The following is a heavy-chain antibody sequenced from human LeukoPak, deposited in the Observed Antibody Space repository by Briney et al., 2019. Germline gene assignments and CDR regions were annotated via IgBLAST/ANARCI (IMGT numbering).Heavy chain of an antibody. CDR2: IIPILGIA. CDR3: ARDREYSSGWYFYFDY. D-gene: IGHD6-19*01. V-gene: IGHV1-69*04. Sequence: SVKVSCKASGYSFTSYGISWVRQAPGQGLEWMGRIIPILGIANYAQKFQGRVTITADKSTSTAYMELSSLRSEDTAVYYCARDREYSSGWYFYFDYWGQGTLVTVSS. J-gene: IGHJ4*02. CDR1: GYSFTSYG.